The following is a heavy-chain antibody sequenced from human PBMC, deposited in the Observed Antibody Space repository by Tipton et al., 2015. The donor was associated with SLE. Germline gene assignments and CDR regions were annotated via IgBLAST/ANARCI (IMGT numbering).Heavy chain of an antibody. Sequence: LRLSCTVSGSSTTAYYWTWIRQPPGKGLEWIGYVYYSGTTNYNPSLKSRVTISVDTSKNQFSLKLSSVTAADTAVYYCAGYSNVFFGPWGQGTLVTVSS. CDR2: VYYSGTT. D-gene: IGHD4-11*01. V-gene: IGHV4-59*01. J-gene: IGHJ4*02. CDR1: GSSTTAYY. CDR3: AGYSNVFFGP.